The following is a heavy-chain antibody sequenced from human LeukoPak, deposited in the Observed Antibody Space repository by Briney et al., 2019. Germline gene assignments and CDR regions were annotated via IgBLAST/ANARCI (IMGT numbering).Heavy chain of an antibody. D-gene: IGHD6-6*01. J-gene: IGHJ5*02. V-gene: IGHV1-69*01. CDR3: ARDPRVARREVGLGNWFDP. CDR1: GGTFSSYA. CDR2: IIPIFGTA. Sequence: SVKVSCKASGGTFSSYAISWVRQAPGQGLEWMGGIIPIFGTANYAQEFQGRVTITADESTSTAYMELSSLRSEDTAVYYCARDPRVARREVGLGNWFDPWGQGTLVTVSS.